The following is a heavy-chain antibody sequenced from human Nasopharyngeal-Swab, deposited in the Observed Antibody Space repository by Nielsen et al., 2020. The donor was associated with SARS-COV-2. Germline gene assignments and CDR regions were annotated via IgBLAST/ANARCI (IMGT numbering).Heavy chain of an antibody. D-gene: IGHD1-26*01. V-gene: IGHV3-11*04. CDR1: GSTFSDYY. CDR3: ARDIVGATPNFDY. J-gene: IGHJ4*02. Sequence: GGSLRLSCAASGSTFSDYYMSWIRQAPGKGLEWVSYISSSGSTIYYADSVKGRFTISRDNAKNSLYLQMNSLRAEDTAVYYCARDIVGATPNFDYWGQGTLVTVSS. CDR2: ISSSGSTI.